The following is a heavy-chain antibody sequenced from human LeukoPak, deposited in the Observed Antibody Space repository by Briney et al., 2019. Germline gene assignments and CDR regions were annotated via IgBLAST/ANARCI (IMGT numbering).Heavy chain of an antibody. V-gene: IGHV1-24*01. CDR2: FDPEDGET. CDR3: FIAARHDAFDI. CDR1: GYTFTGYY. J-gene: IGHJ3*02. Sequence: ASVKVSCKASGYTFTGYYMHWVRQAPGKGLEWMGGFDPEDGETIYAQKFQGRVTITRNTSISTAYMELSSLRSEDTAVYYCFIAARHDAFDIWGQGTMVTVSS. D-gene: IGHD6-6*01.